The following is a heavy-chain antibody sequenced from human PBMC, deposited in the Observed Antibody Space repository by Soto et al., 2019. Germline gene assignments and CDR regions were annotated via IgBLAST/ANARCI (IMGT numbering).Heavy chain of an antibody. CDR1: GFTFSSYA. V-gene: IGHV3-30*18. CDR2: ISYDGSNK. D-gene: IGHD4-4*01. Sequence: PGGSLRLSCAASGFTFSSYAMSWVRQAPGKGLEWVAVISYDGSNKYYADSVKGRFTISRDNSKNTLYLQMNSLRAEDTAVYYCAKDVATVTTTLDYWGQGTLVTVSS. J-gene: IGHJ4*02. CDR3: AKDVATVTTTLDY.